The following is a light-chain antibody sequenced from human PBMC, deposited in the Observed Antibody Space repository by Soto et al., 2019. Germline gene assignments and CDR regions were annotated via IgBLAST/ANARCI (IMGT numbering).Light chain of an antibody. V-gene: IGKV3-15*01. CDR3: QQYNNWIT. CDR1: QSVSSN. CDR2: GAS. J-gene: IGKJ5*01. Sequence: EIVMTQSPATLSVSPGEKANLSCRASQSVSSNLAWYQQKPGQAPRLLIYGASTRATGIPARFSGSGSGTEFTLTISSLQSEDFAVYYCQQYNNWITFGRGTRLEIK.